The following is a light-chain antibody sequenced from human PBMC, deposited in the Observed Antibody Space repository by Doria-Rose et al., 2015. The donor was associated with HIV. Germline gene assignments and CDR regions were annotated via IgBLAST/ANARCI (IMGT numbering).Light chain of an antibody. CDR1: QRVKSSY. Sequence: TQSPGTLSLSPGERATLSCRASQRVKSSYLAWYQQKPGQAPMLLIYDASTRSTSIQDRFSGSGSGTDFTLTISRLEPEDVAVYYCQQYGTSRGTFGQGTRLEIK. CDR2: DAS. CDR3: QQYGTSRGT. J-gene: IGKJ5*01. V-gene: IGKV3-20*01.